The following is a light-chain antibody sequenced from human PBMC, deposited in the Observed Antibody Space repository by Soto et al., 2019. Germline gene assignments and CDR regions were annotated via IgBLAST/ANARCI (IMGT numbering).Light chain of an antibody. V-gene: IGKV1-33*01. Sequence: DIQMTQSPSSLSASAGDRVIITCQASQDIRNNLNWYQQKPGKAPKLLIYDVSNLATGVPPKFSGGGSGTDFTLTISSLQPEDIATYYCQHYDDLVTFGGGTKVEIK. CDR2: DVS. CDR3: QHYDDLVT. CDR1: QDIRNN. J-gene: IGKJ4*01.